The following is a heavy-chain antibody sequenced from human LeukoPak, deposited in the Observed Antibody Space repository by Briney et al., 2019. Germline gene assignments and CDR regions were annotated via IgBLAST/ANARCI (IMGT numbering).Heavy chain of an antibody. D-gene: IGHD6-13*01. CDR2: INPNGGAT. J-gene: IGHJ5*02. V-gene: IGHV1-46*01. CDR3: ARGRVLAAAATGWFDP. CDR1: GYTFTSYF. Sequence: ASVKVSCKASGYTFTSYFIHWVRQAPGQGLEWMGIINPNGGATNYAQKFQGRVSLTRDTSTSTVYMELSSLRSEDTAVYYCARGRVLAAAATGWFDPWGQGTLVTVSS.